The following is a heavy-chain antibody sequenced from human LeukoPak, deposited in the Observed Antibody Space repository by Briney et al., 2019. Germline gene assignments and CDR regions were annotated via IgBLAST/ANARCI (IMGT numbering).Heavy chain of an antibody. Sequence: SETLSLTCTVSGDSISGYYWTWVRQAPGKGLEWIGHIYSSGSTNYNPSLESRITISLDTSREQFSLGLSSMTAADTAVYYCARRYSGSWYREGFFDYWGQGILVTVSS. D-gene: IGHD6-13*01. V-gene: IGHV4-59*08. CDR3: ARRYSGSWYREGFFDY. CDR2: IYSSGST. CDR1: GDSISGYY. J-gene: IGHJ4*02.